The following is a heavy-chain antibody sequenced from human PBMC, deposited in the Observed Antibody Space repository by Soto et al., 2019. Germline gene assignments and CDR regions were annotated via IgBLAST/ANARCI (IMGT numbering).Heavy chain of an antibody. CDR3: ARIPPSGYFDY. Sequence: PSETLSLTCTVSGGSISSYYWSWIRQPPGKGLEWIGYIYYSGSTNYNPSLKSRVTISVDTSKNQFSLKLSSVTAADTAVYYCARIPPSGYFDYWGQGTLVNVSS. D-gene: IGHD2-8*02. CDR1: GGSISSYY. CDR2: IYYSGST. V-gene: IGHV4-59*01. J-gene: IGHJ4*02.